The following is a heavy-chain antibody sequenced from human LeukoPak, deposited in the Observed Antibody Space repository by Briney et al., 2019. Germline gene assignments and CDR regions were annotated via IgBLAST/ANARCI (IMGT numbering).Heavy chain of an antibody. D-gene: IGHD1-26*01. J-gene: IGHJ5*02. Sequence: ASVKVSCKASGYTFTSYAMYWVRQAPGQRLEWMGWINAGNGNTKYSQKFQGRVTITRDTSARTAYMELSSLRSEDTAVYYCAREGASGSYREDNWFDPWGQGTLVTVSS. CDR3: AREGASGSYREDNWFDP. CDR1: GYTFTSYA. CDR2: INAGNGNT. V-gene: IGHV1-3*01.